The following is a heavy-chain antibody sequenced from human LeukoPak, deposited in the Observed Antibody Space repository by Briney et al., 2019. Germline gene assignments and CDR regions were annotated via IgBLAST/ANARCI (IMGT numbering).Heavy chain of an antibody. CDR3: ATLNNFDY. CDR1: GFTFSSYA. V-gene: IGHV3-9*01. D-gene: IGHD2/OR15-2a*01. J-gene: IGHJ4*02. Sequence: GGSLRLSCAASGFTFSSYAMSWVRQAPGKGLEWVSGISWNSGSIGYADSVKGRFTISRDNAKNSLYLQMNSLRAEDTALYYCATLNNFDYWGQGTLVTVSS. CDR2: ISWNSGSI.